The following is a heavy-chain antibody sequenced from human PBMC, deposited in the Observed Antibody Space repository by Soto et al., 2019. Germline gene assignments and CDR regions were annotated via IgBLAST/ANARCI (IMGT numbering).Heavy chain of an antibody. J-gene: IGHJ4*02. CDR2: ISYDGSNK. D-gene: IGHD4-17*01. Sequence: QVQLVESGGGVVQPGRSLRLSCAASGFTFSSYAMHWVRQAPGKGLEWVAVISYDGSNKYYADSVKGRFTISRDNSNNTLYLQMISLRAEDTAVYYCAREMTTVVAFDYWGQGTLVTVSS. CDR1: GFTFSSYA. CDR3: AREMTTVVAFDY. V-gene: IGHV3-30-3*01.